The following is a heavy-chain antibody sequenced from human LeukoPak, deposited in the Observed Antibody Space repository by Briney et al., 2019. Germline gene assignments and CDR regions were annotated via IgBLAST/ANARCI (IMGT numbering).Heavy chain of an antibody. Sequence: VASVKVSCKASGGTFSSYTISWVRQAPGQGREWMGRIIPILGIANYAQKFQGRVTITADKSTSTAYMELSSLRSEDTAVYYCARDDYDSSGYANWFDPWGQGTLVTVSS. CDR2: IIPILGIA. CDR1: GGTFSSYT. J-gene: IGHJ5*02. V-gene: IGHV1-69*04. CDR3: ARDDYDSSGYANWFDP. D-gene: IGHD3-22*01.